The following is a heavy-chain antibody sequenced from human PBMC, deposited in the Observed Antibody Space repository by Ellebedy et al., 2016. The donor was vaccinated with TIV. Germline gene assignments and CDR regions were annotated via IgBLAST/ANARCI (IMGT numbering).Heavy chain of an antibody. CDR1: GYSFINYW. J-gene: IGHJ3*02. V-gene: IGHV5-51*01. Sequence: GESLKISCKGSGYSFINYWIGWVRQMPGKGLEWMGIIYPGDSETRYSPSFQGQVIISADKTINTAYLQWSSLKASDTAMYYCARPQYQFGSGSVGALDIWGQGTLVTVSS. CDR3: ARPQYQFGSGSVGALDI. CDR2: IYPGDSET. D-gene: IGHD3-10*01.